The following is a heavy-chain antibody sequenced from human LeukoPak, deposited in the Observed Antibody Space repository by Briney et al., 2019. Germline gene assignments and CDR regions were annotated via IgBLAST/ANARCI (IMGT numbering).Heavy chain of an antibody. Sequence: GGSLRLSCAASGFTFSNYGMNWVRQAPGKGLEWVSFTDTSGSYIYYGDSVKGRFTISRDNAKNSLYLQMNSLRAEDTAVYYCARVKVGTTNRFDYWGQGTLVTVSS. CDR1: GFTFSNYG. CDR2: TDTSGSYI. D-gene: IGHD1-26*01. CDR3: ARVKVGTTNRFDY. V-gene: IGHV3-21*04. J-gene: IGHJ4*02.